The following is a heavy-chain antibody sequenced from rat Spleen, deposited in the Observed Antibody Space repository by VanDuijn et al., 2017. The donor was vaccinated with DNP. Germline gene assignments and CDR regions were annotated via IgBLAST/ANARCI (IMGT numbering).Heavy chain of an antibody. CDR3: VRHEYQAFDY. J-gene: IGHJ2*01. CDR2: INDGGSNT. V-gene: IGHV5S11*01. Sequence: EVQLVESGGGLVQPGRSLKLSCAASGFTFSNYYMAWVRQAPTKGLEWVASINDGGSNTYYRDSVKGRFTISRDNTKSSLYLQMDSLRSEETATYYWVRHEYQAFDYWGQGVMVTVSS. CDR1: GFTFSNYY. D-gene: IGHD3-8*01.